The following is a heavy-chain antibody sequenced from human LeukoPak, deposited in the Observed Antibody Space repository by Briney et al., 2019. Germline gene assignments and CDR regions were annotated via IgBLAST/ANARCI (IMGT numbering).Heavy chain of an antibody. V-gene: IGHV3-21*01. CDR3: ARGHSYGLDS. D-gene: IGHD3-16*01. J-gene: IGHJ5*01. CDR1: GFAFSTYN. Sequence: GGSLRLSCAASGFAFSTYNMNWVRQAPGKGLEWVSTISSGSSNIYYADSVKGRFTISRDNAKNSLYLQMNSLGIEETSVYYCARGHSYGLDSWGQGTLVTVSS. CDR2: ISSGSSNI.